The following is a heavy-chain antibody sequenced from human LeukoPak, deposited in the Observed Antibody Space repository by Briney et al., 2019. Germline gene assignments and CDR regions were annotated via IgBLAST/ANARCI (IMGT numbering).Heavy chain of an antibody. V-gene: IGHV4-31*03. Sequence: PSQTLSLTCTVSGDSISSGDYYWNWIRQHPGKGLEWIGYIYYSGSTYYNPSLKSRVTISVDTSKNQFSLKLSSVTAADTAVYYCARGGAAAGTNRYFDYWGQGTLVTVSS. D-gene: IGHD6-13*01. CDR3: ARGGAAAGTNRYFDY. CDR1: GDSISSGDYY. J-gene: IGHJ4*02. CDR2: IYYSGST.